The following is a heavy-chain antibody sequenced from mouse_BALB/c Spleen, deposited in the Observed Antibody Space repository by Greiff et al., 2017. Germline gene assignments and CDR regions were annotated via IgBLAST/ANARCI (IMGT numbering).Heavy chain of an antibody. V-gene: IGHV1-67*01. CDR3: ARGELYCSFAY. D-gene: IGHD1-3*01. CDR2: ISTYNGNT. J-gene: IGHJ3*01. CDR1: GYTFTDYA. Sequence: QVQLQQSGPEVVRPGVSVKLSCEGSGYTFTDYAMPWVEQSHAKSLEWIGVISTYNGNTNYNQKFKGKATMTVDKSSNTAYMELARLTSEDSAIYYCARGELYCSFAYWGQGTLVTVSA.